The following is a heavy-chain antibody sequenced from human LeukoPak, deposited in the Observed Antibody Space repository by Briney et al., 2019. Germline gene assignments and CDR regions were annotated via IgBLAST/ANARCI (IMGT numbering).Heavy chain of an antibody. CDR3: ARFRHDYVWGSYRPSHNWFDP. D-gene: IGHD3-16*02. J-gene: IGHJ5*02. CDR2: INHSGSI. Sequence: PSETLSLTCAVYGGSFSGYYWSWIRQPPGKGLEWIGEINHSGSINYNPSLKSRVTISVDTPKNQFSLKLSSVTAADTAVYYCARFRHDYVWGSYRPSHNWFDPWGQGTLVTVSS. CDR1: GGSFSGYY. V-gene: IGHV4-34*01.